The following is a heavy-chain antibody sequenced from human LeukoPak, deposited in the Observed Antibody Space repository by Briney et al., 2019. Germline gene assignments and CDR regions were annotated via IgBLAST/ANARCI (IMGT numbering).Heavy chain of an antibody. J-gene: IGHJ6*03. CDR3: ASLEDYYYCMDV. V-gene: IGHV3-21*01. D-gene: IGHD3-3*01. Sequence: TPGGSLRLSCAASGFTFSSYSMNWVRQAPGKGLEWVSSISSSSSYIYYADSVKGRFTISRDNAKNSLYLQMNSLRAEDTAVYYCASLEDYYYCMDVWGKGTTVTVSS. CDR1: GFTFSSYS. CDR2: ISSSSSYI.